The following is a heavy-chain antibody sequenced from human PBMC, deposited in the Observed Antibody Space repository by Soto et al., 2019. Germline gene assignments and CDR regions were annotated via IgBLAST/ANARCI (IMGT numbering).Heavy chain of an antibody. D-gene: IGHD2-15*01. CDR2: IGPYKGNT. CDR1: GYTFADYG. V-gene: IGHV1-18*01. Sequence: QAQLVQSGAEVKKPGASVKVSCQAGGYTFADYGISWVRQAPGQGLEWVGWIGPYKGNTNYAQNLQDRVTMTTDTSTNTAYMELRSLRSDDTALYYCARCYCTVGSCYTWWHFDLWGRGTLLTVSS. CDR3: ARCYCTVGSCYTWWHFDL. J-gene: IGHJ2*01.